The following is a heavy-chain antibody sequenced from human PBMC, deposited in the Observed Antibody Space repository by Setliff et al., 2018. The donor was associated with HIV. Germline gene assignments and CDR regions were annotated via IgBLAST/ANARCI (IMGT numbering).Heavy chain of an antibody. CDR3: ARGGGYYYDNSGYPTWYYFDY. J-gene: IGHJ4*02. D-gene: IGHD3-22*01. CDR1: GGSISSYY. CDR2: IYTSGST. Sequence: PSETLSLTCTVSGGSISSYYWSWIRQPAGKGLEWIGRIYTSGSTNYNPSLKSRVTMSVDTSKNQFSLKLSSVTAADTAVHYCARGGGYYYDNSGYPTWYYFDYWGQGSLVTVSS. V-gene: IGHV4-4*07.